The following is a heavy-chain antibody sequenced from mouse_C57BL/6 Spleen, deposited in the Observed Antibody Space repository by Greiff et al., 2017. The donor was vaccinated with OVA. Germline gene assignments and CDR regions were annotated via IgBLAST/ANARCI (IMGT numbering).Heavy chain of an antibody. CDR2: INPNNGGT. D-gene: IGHD2-4*01. CDR3: ARSGDDYGDYAMDY. V-gene: IGHV1-26*01. J-gene: IGHJ4*01. CDR1: GYTFTDYY. Sequence: VQLKQSGPELVKPGASVKISCKASGYTFTDYYMNWVKQSHGKSLEWIGDINPNNGGTSYNQKFKGKATLTVDKSSSTAYMELRSLTSEDSAVYYCARSGDDYGDYAMDYWGQGTSVTVSS.